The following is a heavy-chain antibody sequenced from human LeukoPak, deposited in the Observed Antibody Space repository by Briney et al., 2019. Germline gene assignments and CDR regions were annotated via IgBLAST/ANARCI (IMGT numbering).Heavy chain of an antibody. V-gene: IGHV1-46*03. CDR3: TRRRAYYYDSSGGYFDY. CDR2: INPSGGST. CDR1: GYTFTSYY. Sequence: ASVKVSCKASGYTFTSYYMHWVRQVPGQGLEWMGIINPSGGSTSYAQKFKGRVTMTRDTSTSTAYMELSSLRTEDAAVYYCTRRRAYYYDSSGGYFDYWGQGTLVTVSS. J-gene: IGHJ4*02. D-gene: IGHD3-22*01.